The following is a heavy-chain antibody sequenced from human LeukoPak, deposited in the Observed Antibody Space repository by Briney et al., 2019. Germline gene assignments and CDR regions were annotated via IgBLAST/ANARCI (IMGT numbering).Heavy chain of an antibody. Sequence: PGGSLRLSCAASGFTFSTYAMSWVRQAPGKGLEWVSVISGSSRSTYYADSVKSRFTISRDNSRNTLYLQMNSLRAEDTAVYYCASTYKDSGYDLSYYYYYYMDVWGKGTTVSVSS. CDR2: ISGSSRST. V-gene: IGHV3-23*01. CDR3: ASTYKDSGYDLSYYYYYYMDV. J-gene: IGHJ6*03. CDR1: GFTFSTYA. D-gene: IGHD5-12*01.